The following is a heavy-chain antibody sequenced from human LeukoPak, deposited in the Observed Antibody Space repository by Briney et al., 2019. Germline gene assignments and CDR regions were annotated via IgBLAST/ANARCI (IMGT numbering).Heavy chain of an antibody. CDR3: ARTIRELEYFQH. CDR1: GYTFTSYG. CDR2: ISAYNGNT. J-gene: IGHJ1*01. V-gene: IGHV1-18*01. D-gene: IGHD1-26*01. Sequence: ASVKVSCKASGYTFTSYGISWVRQAPGQGPEWMGWISAYNGNTNYAQKLQGRVTMTTDTSTSTAYMELRSLRSDDTAVYYCARTIRELEYFQHWGQGTLVTVSS.